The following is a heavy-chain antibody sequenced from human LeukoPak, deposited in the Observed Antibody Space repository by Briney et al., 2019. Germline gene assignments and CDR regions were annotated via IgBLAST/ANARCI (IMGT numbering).Heavy chain of an antibody. D-gene: IGHD2-2*01. V-gene: IGHV1-18*01. Sequence: ASVKVSCKASGYTFTSYGISWVRQAPGQGLEWMGWISAYNGNTNYAQKLQGRVTMTTDTSTSTAYMELRSLRSDDTAVYYCARVRVVVPAAIFGAEQQLGTSFDYWGQGTLVTVSS. J-gene: IGHJ4*02. CDR3: ARVRVVVPAAIFGAEQQLGTSFDY. CDR1: GYTFTSYG. CDR2: ISAYNGNT.